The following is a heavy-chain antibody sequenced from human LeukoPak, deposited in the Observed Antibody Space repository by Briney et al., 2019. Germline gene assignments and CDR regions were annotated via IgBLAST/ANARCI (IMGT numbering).Heavy chain of an antibody. CDR1: GYTFSTYG. CDR2: ISAYNGNT. D-gene: IGHD3-22*01. V-gene: IGHV1-18*01. CDR3: ARGYDSSGYYSEYWFDP. J-gene: IGHJ5*02. Sequence: ASVKVSCKASGYTFSTYGINWVRQAPGQGLEWMGWISAYNGNTNYAQKFQGRVTMTTDTSTSTAYMELRSLRSDDTAVYYCARGYDSSGYYSEYWFDPWGQGTLVTVSS.